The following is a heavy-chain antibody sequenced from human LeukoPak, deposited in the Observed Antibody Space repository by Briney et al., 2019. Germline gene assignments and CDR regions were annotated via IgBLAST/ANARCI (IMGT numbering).Heavy chain of an antibody. D-gene: IGHD6-19*01. CDR1: GFTFSSYA. CDR3: AKGYSSGWFYYFDY. CDR2: ISGSGGST. Sequence: GGSLRLSCAASGFTFSSYAMSWVRQAPGKGLEWASAISGSGGSTYYADSVKGRFTISRDNSKNTLYLQMNSLRAEDTAVYYCAKGYSSGWFYYFDYWGQGTLVTVSS. J-gene: IGHJ4*02. V-gene: IGHV3-23*01.